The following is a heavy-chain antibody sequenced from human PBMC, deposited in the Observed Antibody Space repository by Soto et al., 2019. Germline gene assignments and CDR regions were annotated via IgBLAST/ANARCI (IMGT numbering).Heavy chain of an antibody. CDR3: AKEAGTGIDAFDI. D-gene: IGHD6-19*01. Sequence: EVQLVESGGGLVQPGRSLRLSCAASGFTFDDYAMHWVRQAPGKGLEWVSGISWYSGSIGYADSVKGRFTISRDNAKNSLYLQMNSLRAEDTALYYCAKEAGTGIDAFDIWGQGTMVTVSS. V-gene: IGHV3-9*01. CDR1: GFTFDDYA. CDR2: ISWYSGSI. J-gene: IGHJ3*02.